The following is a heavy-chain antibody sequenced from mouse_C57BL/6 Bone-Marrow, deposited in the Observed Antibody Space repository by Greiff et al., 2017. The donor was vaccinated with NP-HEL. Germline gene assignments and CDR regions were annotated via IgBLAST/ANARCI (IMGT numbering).Heavy chain of an antibody. V-gene: IGHV1-39*01. D-gene: IGHD3-2*02. Sequence: EVKLMESGPELVKPGASVKISCKASGYSFTDYNMNWVKQSNGKSLEWIGVINPNYGTTSYNQKFKGKATLTVDQSSSTAYMQLNSLTSEDSAVYYCARDGDSSGHYAMDYWGQGTSVTVSS. CDR1: GYSFTDYN. CDR3: ARDGDSSGHYAMDY. J-gene: IGHJ4*01. CDR2: INPNYGTT.